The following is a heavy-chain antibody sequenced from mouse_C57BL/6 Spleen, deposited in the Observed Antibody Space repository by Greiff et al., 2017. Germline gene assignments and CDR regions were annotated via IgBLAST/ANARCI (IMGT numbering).Heavy chain of an antibody. Sequence: VQLQQSGAELVRPGASVTLSCKASGYTFTDYEMHWVKQTPVHGLEWIGAIDPETGGTAYNQKFKGKAILTADKSSSTAYMELRSLTSEDSAVYYCTRPTTVVATNDYWGQGTTLTVSS. CDR1: GYTFTDYE. CDR2: IDPETGGT. J-gene: IGHJ2*01. V-gene: IGHV1-15*01. D-gene: IGHD1-1*01. CDR3: TRPTTVVATNDY.